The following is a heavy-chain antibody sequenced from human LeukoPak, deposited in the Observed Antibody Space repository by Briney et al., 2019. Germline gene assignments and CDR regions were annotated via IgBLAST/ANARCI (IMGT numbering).Heavy chain of an antibody. CDR1: GYTFTSYG. Sequence: EASVKVSCKASGYTFTSYGISWVRQAPGQGLEWMGWISAYNGNTNYAQKLQGRVTMTTDTSTSTAYMELRSLRSDDTAVYYCASVAHYYGYPHFYYYGMDVWGQGTTVTVSS. CDR3: ASVAHYYGYPHFYYYGMDV. CDR2: ISAYNGNT. V-gene: IGHV1-18*01. D-gene: IGHD3-10*01. J-gene: IGHJ6*02.